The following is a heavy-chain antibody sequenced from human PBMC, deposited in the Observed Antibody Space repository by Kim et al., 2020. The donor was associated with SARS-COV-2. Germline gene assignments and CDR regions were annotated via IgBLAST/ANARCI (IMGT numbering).Heavy chain of an antibody. CDR1: GFTFSSYA. J-gene: IGHJ4*02. D-gene: IGHD6-13*01. Sequence: SLRLSCAASGFTFSSYAMHWVRQAPGKGLEWVAVISYDGSNKYYADSVKGRFTISRDNSKNTLYLQMNSLRAEDTAVYYCARGSAAAGSTLDYWGQGTLVTVSS. CDR2: ISYDGSNK. CDR3: ARGSAAAGSTLDY. V-gene: IGHV3-30*04.